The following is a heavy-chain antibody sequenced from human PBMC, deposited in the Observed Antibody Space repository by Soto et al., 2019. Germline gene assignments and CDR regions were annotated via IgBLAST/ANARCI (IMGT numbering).Heavy chain of an antibody. CDR1: GGSVSSGSYY. J-gene: IGHJ6*04. Sequence: QVQLQESGPGLVKPSETLSLTCTVSGGSVSSGSYYWSWIRQPPGKGLEWIGYIFYSGSTNYNPSHHRRVTISVDTSLNHFPLTLGVVAASATAMYCCARSFTLIRIAAADVFYYYGMDVWGKVSTVAVCS. D-gene: IGHD6-13*01. V-gene: IGHV4-61*01. CDR3: ARSFTLIRIAAADVFYYYGMDV. CDR2: IFYSGST.